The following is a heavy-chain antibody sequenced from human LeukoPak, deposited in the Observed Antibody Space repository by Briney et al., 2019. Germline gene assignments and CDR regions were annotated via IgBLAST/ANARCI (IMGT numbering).Heavy chain of an antibody. V-gene: IGHV4-39*07. CDR2: IYYSGST. CDR1: GGSISSSSYY. CDR3: AGLITTAWYFDL. D-gene: IGHD3-22*01. J-gene: IGHJ2*01. Sequence: SETLSLTCTVSGGSISSSSYYWGWIRQPPGKGLEWIGSIYYSGSTYYNPSLKSRVTISVDRSKNQFSLKVSSVTAADTAVYYCAGLITTAWYFDLWGRGTLVTVSS.